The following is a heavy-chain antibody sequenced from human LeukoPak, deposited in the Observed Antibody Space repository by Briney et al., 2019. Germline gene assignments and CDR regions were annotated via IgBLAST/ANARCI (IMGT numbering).Heavy chain of an antibody. J-gene: IGHJ5*02. V-gene: IGHV3-30*04. D-gene: IGHD4-11*01. Sequence: GSLRLSCAASGFTFSSYAMHWVRQAPGKGLEWVAVISYDGSNKYYADSVKGRFTISRDNSKNTLYLQMNSLRAEDTAVYYCARATYSEYNWFDPWGQGTLVTVSS. CDR3: ARATYSEYNWFDP. CDR1: GFTFSSYA. CDR2: ISYDGSNK.